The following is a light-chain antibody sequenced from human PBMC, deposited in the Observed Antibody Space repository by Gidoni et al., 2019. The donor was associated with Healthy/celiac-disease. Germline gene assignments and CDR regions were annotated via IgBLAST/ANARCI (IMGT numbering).Light chain of an antibody. J-gene: IGKJ3*01. CDR1: QDISNY. CDR2: DAS. V-gene: IGKV1-33*01. CDR3: QQYDNPVFT. Sequence: DIQMPQSPSSLSASVGDRVTITCQASQDISNYLNWYQQKPGKAPKLLIYDASNLETGVPSRFSGSGSGTDFTFTISSLQPEDIATYYCQQYDNPVFTFGPGTKVDIK.